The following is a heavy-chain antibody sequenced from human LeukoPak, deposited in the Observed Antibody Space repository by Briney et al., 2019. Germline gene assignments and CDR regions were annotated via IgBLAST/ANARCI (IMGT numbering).Heavy chain of an antibody. Sequence: GGSLRLSCAASGFTFSSYAMSWVRQAPGKGLEWVSAISGSGGSTYYADSVKGRFTISRDNSKNTLYLQMNSLRAEDTAVYYCTTRPYYDFWSGYPAGGDYWGQGTLVTVSS. D-gene: IGHD3-3*01. V-gene: IGHV3-23*01. CDR3: TTRPYYDFWSGYPAGGDY. J-gene: IGHJ4*02. CDR1: GFTFSSYA. CDR2: ISGSGGST.